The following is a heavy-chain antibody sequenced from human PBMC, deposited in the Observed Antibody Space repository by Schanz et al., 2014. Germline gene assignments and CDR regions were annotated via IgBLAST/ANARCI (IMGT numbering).Heavy chain of an antibody. D-gene: IGHD1-26*01. V-gene: IGHV3-11*05. J-gene: IGHJ2*01. Sequence: QVQLVESGGGLVKPGGSLRLSCAASGFSFSDYYMSWIRQAPGKGLEWISFINTGSNYINYADSVKGGFTISRDNTKTSLFQQLNSLRADDTAVYYCARNRGSGGRNRYFDLWGRGTLVTVSS. CDR3: ARNRGSGGRNRYFDL. CDR1: GFSFSDYY. CDR2: INTGSNYI.